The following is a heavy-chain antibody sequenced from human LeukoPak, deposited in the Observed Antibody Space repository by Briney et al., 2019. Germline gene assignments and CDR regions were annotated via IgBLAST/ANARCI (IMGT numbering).Heavy chain of an antibody. Sequence: GGSLRLSCAASGFXFSSYSIHWVRQAPGKGLEYISAISSNGGSTYYANSVKGRFTISRDNSKNTLYLQMGSLRAEDMAVYYCAREGVYKYYFDYWGQGTLVTVSS. J-gene: IGHJ4*02. V-gene: IGHV3-64*01. CDR2: ISSNGGST. CDR1: GFXFSSYS. D-gene: IGHD3-10*01. CDR3: AREGVYKYYFDY.